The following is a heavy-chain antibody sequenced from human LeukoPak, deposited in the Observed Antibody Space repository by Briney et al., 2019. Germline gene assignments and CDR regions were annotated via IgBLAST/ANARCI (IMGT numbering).Heavy chain of an antibody. CDR2: INPIGGST. CDR1: GYTFTSYY. J-gene: IGHJ4*02. CDR3: AKARADCSGGSCYSDY. Sequence: ASVKVSCKASGYTFTSYYMHWVRQGPGEGLEWMGIINPIGGSTSYAQKFQGRVTMTRDTSTSPVYRELSSLRSEDTAVYYCAKARADCSGGSCYSDYWGQGTLVTVSS. V-gene: IGHV1-46*01. D-gene: IGHD2-15*01.